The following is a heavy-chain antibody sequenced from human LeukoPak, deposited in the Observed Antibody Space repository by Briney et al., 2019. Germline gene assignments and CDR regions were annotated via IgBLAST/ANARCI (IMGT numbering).Heavy chain of an antibody. CDR1: KFTVSSTY. J-gene: IGHJ3*01. CDR2: LYTTGRT. CDR3: ARVLLGMSAFDL. Sequence: GGSLRLSCAASKFTVSSTYMSWVRQAPGKGLEWVSVLYTTGRTEYAGSVKGRFTVSRDSSKNTLFLQMNSLRAEDTAVYSCARVLLGMSAFDLWGQGTMVSVSS. V-gene: IGHV3-66*01. D-gene: IGHD3-9*01.